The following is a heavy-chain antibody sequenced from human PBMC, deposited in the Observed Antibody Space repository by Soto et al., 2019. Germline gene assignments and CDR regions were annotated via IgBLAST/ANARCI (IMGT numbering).Heavy chain of an antibody. CDR3: AKSMGGTANGMGV. CDR2: ISYYSGSI. V-gene: IGHV3-9*03. D-gene: IGHD2-15*01. CDR1: GFRFDDYG. J-gene: IGHJ6*02. Sequence: GGSLRLSCAASGFRFDDYGMHWVRQVPGKGLEWVSGISYYSGSIGYADSVKGRFTISRDNAKNSLYLQMNSLRSEDLALYYCAKSMGGTANGMGVWGQGTTVTVSS.